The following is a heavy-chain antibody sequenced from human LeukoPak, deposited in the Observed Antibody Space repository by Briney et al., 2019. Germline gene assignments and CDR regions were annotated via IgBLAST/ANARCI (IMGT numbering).Heavy chain of an antibody. CDR3: AKLAEVTTGDY. J-gene: IGHJ4*02. CDR2: ISYDGSNK. Sequence: GGSLRLSCAASGFTFSSYGMHWVRQAPGKGLGWVAVISYDGSNKYYADSVKGGFTISRDNSTKMLYLQKNSLRNEDTPMYYCAKLAEVTTGDYWGQGTLVTVSS. D-gene: IGHD4-17*01. CDR1: GFTFSSYG. V-gene: IGHV3-30*18.